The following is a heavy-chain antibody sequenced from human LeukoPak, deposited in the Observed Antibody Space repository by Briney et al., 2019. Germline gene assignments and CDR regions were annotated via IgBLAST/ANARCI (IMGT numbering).Heavy chain of an antibody. CDR2: IYNTGST. V-gene: IGHV4-59*08. CDR3: ARHLSSSWLYFDY. J-gene: IGHJ4*02. CDR1: GGSISSYY. D-gene: IGHD6-13*01. Sequence: PSETLSLTCTVSGGSISSYYWSWIRQPPGKGLEWIGYIYNTGSTNYNPSLKSRVTISVDTSKNQFSLKASSVTAADTAMYYCARHLSSSWLYFDYWGQGTLVTVSS.